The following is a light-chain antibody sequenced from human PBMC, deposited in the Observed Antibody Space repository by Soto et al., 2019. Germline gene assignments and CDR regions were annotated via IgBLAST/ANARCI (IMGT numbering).Light chain of an antibody. CDR1: QSISSRY. V-gene: IGKV3-15*01. Sequence: EIVLTQSPVTLSLSPVEIATLSCSASQSISSRYLAWYQQKPGQAPRLLIFDASTRATGIPGRFSGSGSGTEFTLTISSLLSEDFALYYCQQYNLWPLTFGGGTKVDNK. J-gene: IGKJ4*01. CDR3: QQYNLWPLT. CDR2: DAS.